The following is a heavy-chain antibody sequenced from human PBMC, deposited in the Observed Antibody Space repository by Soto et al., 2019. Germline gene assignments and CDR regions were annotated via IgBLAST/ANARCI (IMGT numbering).Heavy chain of an antibody. Sequence: TLXRTCTVSGGSISSVYYYWSWIRQPPGKGLEWIGYIYYSGSTYYNPSLRSRVTISIDTSKDEFSLTLSSVTAADTAVYFCERGYSGYDYNFDYWGQGISVTVSS. D-gene: IGHD5-12*01. J-gene: IGHJ4*02. CDR2: IYYSGST. CDR1: GGSISSVYYY. CDR3: ERGYSGYDYNFDY. V-gene: IGHV4-30-4*01.